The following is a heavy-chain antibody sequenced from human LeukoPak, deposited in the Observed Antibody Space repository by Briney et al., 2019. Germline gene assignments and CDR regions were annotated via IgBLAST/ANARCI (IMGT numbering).Heavy chain of an antibody. CDR1: GYSISSGYY. CDR3: AREYSSSFGY. Sequence: SETLSLTCTVSGYSISSGYYWGWIRQPPGKGLEWIGSIYHSGSTYYNPSLKSRVTVSVDTSKNQFSLKLSSVTAADTAVYYCAREYSSSFGYWGQGTLVTVSS. V-gene: IGHV4-38-2*02. J-gene: IGHJ4*02. CDR2: IYHSGST. D-gene: IGHD6-6*01.